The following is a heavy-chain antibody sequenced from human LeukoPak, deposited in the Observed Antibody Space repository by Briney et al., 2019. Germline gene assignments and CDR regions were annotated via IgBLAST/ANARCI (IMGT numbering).Heavy chain of an antibody. CDR2: IIPIFGTA. V-gene: IGHV1-69*06. J-gene: IGHJ6*02. CDR1: GGTFSSYA. CDR3: ARLSVGATEQHYYYYGMDV. D-gene: IGHD1-26*01. Sequence: SVKVSCKASGGTFSSYAISWVRQAPGQGLEWMGGIIPIFGTANYAQKFQGRVTITADKSTSTAYMELSSLRSEDTAVYYCARLSVGATEQHYYYYGMDVWGQGTTVTVSS.